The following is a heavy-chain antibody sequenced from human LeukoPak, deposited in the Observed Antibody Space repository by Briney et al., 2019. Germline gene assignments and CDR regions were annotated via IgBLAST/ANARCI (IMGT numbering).Heavy chain of an antibody. CDR1: GFTFDDYA. CDR3: AKAPGIAAAGLDY. D-gene: IGHD6-13*01. V-gene: IGHV3-9*01. CDR2: ISWNSGSI. J-gene: IGHJ4*02. Sequence: GGSLRLSCAASGFTFDDYAMHWVRQAPGKGLEWVSGISWNSGSIGYADSVKGRFTISRDNAKNSLHLQMNSLRAEDAALYYCAKAPGIAAAGLDYWGQGTLVTVSS.